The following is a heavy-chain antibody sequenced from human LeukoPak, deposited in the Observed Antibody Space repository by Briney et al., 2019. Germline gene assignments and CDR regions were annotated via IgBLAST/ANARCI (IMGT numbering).Heavy chain of an antibody. J-gene: IGHJ4*02. CDR3: AKDPRSKWDLVWFDY. D-gene: IGHD1-26*01. V-gene: IGHV3-23*01. CDR2: ISGSGGST. Sequence: GGSLRLSCAASGLTFSSYAMSWVRQAPGQGLEWVSAISGSGGSTYYADSVKGRFTISRDNSKNTLYLQMNSLRAEDTAVYYCAKDPRSKWDLVWFDYWGQGTLVTVSS. CDR1: GLTFSSYA.